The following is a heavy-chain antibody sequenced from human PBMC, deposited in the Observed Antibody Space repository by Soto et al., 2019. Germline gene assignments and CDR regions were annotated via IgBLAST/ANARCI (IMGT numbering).Heavy chain of an antibody. Sequence: GASVKVSCKASGYTFTSYAMHWVRQAPGQRLEWMGWINAGNGNTKYSQKFQGRVTITRDTSASTAYMELSSLRSEDTAVYYCASEPLRYFDWSPPYGMDVWGQGTTVTVSS. D-gene: IGHD3-9*01. CDR2: INAGNGNT. CDR3: ASEPLRYFDWSPPYGMDV. V-gene: IGHV1-3*01. CDR1: GYTFTSYA. J-gene: IGHJ6*02.